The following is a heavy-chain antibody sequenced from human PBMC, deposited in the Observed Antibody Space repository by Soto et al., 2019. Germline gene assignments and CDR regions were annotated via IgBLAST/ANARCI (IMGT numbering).Heavy chain of an antibody. CDR2: ISSSSSYI. CDR3: ARDRAVVVVAATEPFDY. J-gene: IGHJ4*02. D-gene: IGHD2-15*01. CDR1: GFTFSSYS. V-gene: IGHV3-21*01. Sequence: EVQLVESGGGLIQPGGSLRLSCAASGFTFSSYSMNWVRQAPGKGLEWVSSISSSSSYIYYADSVKGRFTISRDNAKNSLYLQMNSLRAEDTAVYYCARDRAVVVVAATEPFDYWGQGTLVTVSS.